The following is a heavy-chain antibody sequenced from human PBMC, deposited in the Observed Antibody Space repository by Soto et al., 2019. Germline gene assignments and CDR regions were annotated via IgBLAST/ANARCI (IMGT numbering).Heavy chain of an antibody. CDR2: INPNSGGT. CDR3: ARGGLLGFWGLTRNHYCMDV. V-gene: IGHV1-2*02. CDR1: GYTFTGYY. J-gene: IGHJ6*01. Sequence: ASVKVSCKASGYTFTGYYMHWVRQAPGQGLEWMGWINPNSGGTNYAQKFQGRVTMTRDTSISTAYMELSRLRSDDTAVYYCARGGLLGFWGLTRNHYCMDVWGHGTTVTVSS. D-gene: IGHD3-10*01.